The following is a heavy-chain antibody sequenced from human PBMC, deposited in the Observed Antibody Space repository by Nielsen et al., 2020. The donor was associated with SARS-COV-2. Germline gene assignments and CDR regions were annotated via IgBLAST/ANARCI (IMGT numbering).Heavy chain of an antibody. V-gene: IGHV4-61*08. CDR3: ARVAEQWLAYFDY. Sequence: SETLSLTCTVSGGSISNSDYYWSWIRQPPGKGLEWIGYIYYSGSTNYNPSLKSRVTISVDTSKNQFSLKLSSVTAADTAVYYCARVAEQWLAYFDYWGQGTLVTVSS. J-gene: IGHJ4*02. D-gene: IGHD6-19*01. CDR1: GGSISNSDYY. CDR2: IYYSGST.